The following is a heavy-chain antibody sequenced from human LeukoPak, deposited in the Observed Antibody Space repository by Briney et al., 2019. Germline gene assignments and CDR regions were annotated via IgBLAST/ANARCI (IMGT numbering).Heavy chain of an antibody. CDR2: LYSDGNT. CDR1: GFTVITND. V-gene: IGHV3-53*01. D-gene: IGHD1-14*01. CDR3: ARGVEPLAANTLAY. Sequence: PGGSLRHSCAAPGFTVITNDMTSVRQAPGKGLEWVSVLYSDGNTKYADSVQGRFTISRDNSKNTLYLEMNSLSPDDTAVYYCARGVEPLAANTLAYWGQGTLVTVSS. J-gene: IGHJ4*02.